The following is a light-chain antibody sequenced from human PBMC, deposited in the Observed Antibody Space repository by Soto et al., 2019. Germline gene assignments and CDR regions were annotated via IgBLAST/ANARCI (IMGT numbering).Light chain of an antibody. CDR1: QSVSSN. Sequence: EIVMTQSPATLSVSPGERATLSCRASQSVSSNLAWYQQKPGQAPRLLIYGASTRATGIPARFSGSGSGTEFTLTISSLQSEDFAVYYCQQYGSSPFGGGTKVDI. CDR3: QQYGSSP. CDR2: GAS. J-gene: IGKJ4*01. V-gene: IGKV3-15*01.